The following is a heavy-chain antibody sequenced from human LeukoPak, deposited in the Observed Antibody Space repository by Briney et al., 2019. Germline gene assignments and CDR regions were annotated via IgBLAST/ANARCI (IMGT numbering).Heavy chain of an antibody. J-gene: IGHJ3*02. Sequence: GGSLRLSCAASGFTFSSYAMSWVRQAPGKGLEWVSAISGSGGSTYYADSVKGRFTTSRDNSKNTLYLQMNSLRAEDTAVYYCARGGYYGSGSYDAFDIWGQGTKVTVSS. CDR2: ISGSGGST. V-gene: IGHV3-23*01. CDR1: GFTFSSYA. CDR3: ARGGYYGSGSYDAFDI. D-gene: IGHD3-10*01.